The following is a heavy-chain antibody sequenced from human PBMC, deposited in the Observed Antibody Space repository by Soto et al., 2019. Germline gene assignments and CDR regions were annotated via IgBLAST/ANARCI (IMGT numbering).Heavy chain of an antibody. Sequence: QVQVVQSGAEVKKPGSSVKVSCKASGGSFSSYDINWVRQAPGHGLEWVGGIIPRVGSANYAQKFLDRVTITADASTSTAYMEVSSLGSEDTAVYYCSTALLDGYNYRDYFDSWGQGTLVTVSS. CDR2: IIPRVGSA. V-gene: IGHV1-69*12. CDR3: STALLDGYNYRDYFDS. CDR1: GGSFSSYD. D-gene: IGHD5-12*01. J-gene: IGHJ4*02.